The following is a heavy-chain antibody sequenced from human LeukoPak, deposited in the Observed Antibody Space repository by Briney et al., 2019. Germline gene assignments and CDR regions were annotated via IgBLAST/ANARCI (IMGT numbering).Heavy chain of an antibody. J-gene: IGHJ4*02. Sequence: GESLRLSCLTSGFTFTTSYMVWVRQAPGKGLEWVAGMNPDGTTVYYVDSVKGRFTVSGDNAKNSLYLQMNNLRVEDTAVYYCARDPAFGAIDYWGQGTLVTV. CDR1: GFTFTTSY. CDR2: MNPDGTTV. CDR3: ARDPAFGAIDY. D-gene: IGHD3-10*01. V-gene: IGHV3-7*01.